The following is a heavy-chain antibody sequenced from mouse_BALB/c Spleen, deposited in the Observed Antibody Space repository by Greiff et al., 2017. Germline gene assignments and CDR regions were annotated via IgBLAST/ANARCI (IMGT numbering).Heavy chain of an antibody. CDR3: ARPSYDGYYQFAY. D-gene: IGHD2-3*01. J-gene: IGHJ3*01. Sequence: EVHLVESGGGLVQPGGSLKLSCAASGFTFSSYTMSWVRQTPEKRLEWVAYISNGGGSTYYPDTVKGRFTISRDNAKNTLYLQMSSLKSEDTATYDCARPSYDGYYQFAYWGQGTLVTVSA. CDR1: GFTFSSYT. V-gene: IGHV5-12-2*01. CDR2: ISNGGGST.